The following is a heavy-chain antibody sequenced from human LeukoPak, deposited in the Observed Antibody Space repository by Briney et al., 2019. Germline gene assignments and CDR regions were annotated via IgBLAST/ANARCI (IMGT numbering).Heavy chain of an antibody. CDR3: AKENDFWSGYYVDY. V-gene: IGHV3-30*18. CDR2: ISYDGTNK. D-gene: IGHD3-3*01. Sequence: GGSLRLSCAASGFTFSSYGMQWVRQAPGKGLEWVAVISYDGTNKYYADAVKGRFTISRDNYKNTLYLQMNSLRAEDTAVYYCAKENDFWSGYYVDYWGQGTLVTVSS. CDR1: GFTFSSYG. J-gene: IGHJ4*02.